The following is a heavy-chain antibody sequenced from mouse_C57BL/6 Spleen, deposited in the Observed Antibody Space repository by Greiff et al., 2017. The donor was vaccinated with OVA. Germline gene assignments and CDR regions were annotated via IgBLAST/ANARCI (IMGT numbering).Heavy chain of an antibody. CDR2: IDPSDSYT. J-gene: IGHJ4*01. V-gene: IGHV1-59*01. Sequence: VQLQQPGAELVRPGTSVKLSCKASGYTFTSYWMHWVKQRPGQGLEWIGVIDPSDSYTNYNQKFKGKATLTVDTSSSTAYMQLSSLTSEDSAVYYCARGWDSYAMDYWGQGTSVTVSS. CDR1: GYTFTSYW. CDR3: ARGWDSYAMDY. D-gene: IGHD4-1*01.